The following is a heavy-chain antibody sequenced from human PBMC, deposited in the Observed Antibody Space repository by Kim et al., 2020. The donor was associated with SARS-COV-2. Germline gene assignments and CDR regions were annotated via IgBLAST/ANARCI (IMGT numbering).Heavy chain of an antibody. D-gene: IGHD3-16*02. V-gene: IGHV3-33*01. J-gene: IGHJ4*02. CDR3: ARDPEPLFGGVIVMWYYFDY. Sequence: LSLTCAASGFTFSSYGMHWVRQAPGKGLEWVAVIWYDGSNKYYADSVKGRFTISRDNSKNTLYLQMNSLRAEDTAVYYCARDPEPLFGGVIVMWYYFDYWGQGTLVTVSS. CDR1: GFTFSSYG. CDR2: IWYDGSNK.